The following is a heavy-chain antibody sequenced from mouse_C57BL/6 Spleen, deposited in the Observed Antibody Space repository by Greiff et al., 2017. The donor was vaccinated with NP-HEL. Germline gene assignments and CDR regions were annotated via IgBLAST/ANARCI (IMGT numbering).Heavy chain of an antibody. CDR3: ARLGYYGSSAWFAY. Sequence: VQLQQSGPELVKPGASVKIPCKASGYTFTDYNMDWVKQSHGKSLEWIGDINPNNGGTIYNQKFKGKATLTVDKSSSTAYMGLRSLTSEDTAVSYCARLGYYGSSAWFAYWGQGTLVTVSA. V-gene: IGHV1-18*01. J-gene: IGHJ3*01. CDR1: GYTFTDYN. CDR2: INPNNGGT. D-gene: IGHD1-1*01.